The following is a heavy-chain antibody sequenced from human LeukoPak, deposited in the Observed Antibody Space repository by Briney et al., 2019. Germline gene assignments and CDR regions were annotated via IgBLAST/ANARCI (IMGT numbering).Heavy chain of an antibody. CDR3: AKVGFGWYQIDY. CDR1: GFTFSSYG. D-gene: IGHD6-19*01. CDR2: IRYDGSNK. V-gene: IGHV3-30*02. Sequence: GGSLRLSCAASGFTFSSYGMHWVRQAPGKGLEWVAFIRYDGSNKYYADSVKGRFTISRDNSMNTMYLQMNSLRVEDTAVYYCAKVGFGWYQIDYWGQGTLVTVSS. J-gene: IGHJ4*02.